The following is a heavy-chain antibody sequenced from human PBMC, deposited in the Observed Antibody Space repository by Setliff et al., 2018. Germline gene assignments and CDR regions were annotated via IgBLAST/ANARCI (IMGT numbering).Heavy chain of an antibody. Sequence: GESLKISCEGCGYTFTNNWIGWVRQMPGKGLEWMGIIYPRDSDTRYSPSFQGQVTISADTSVTTAYLQWSSLKASDSAMYYCARFRGGYSAYDWVDYWGQGTLVTVSS. CDR3: ARFRGGYSAYDWVDY. CDR2: IYPRDSDT. CDR1: GYTFTNNW. D-gene: IGHD5-12*01. V-gene: IGHV5-51*01. J-gene: IGHJ4*02.